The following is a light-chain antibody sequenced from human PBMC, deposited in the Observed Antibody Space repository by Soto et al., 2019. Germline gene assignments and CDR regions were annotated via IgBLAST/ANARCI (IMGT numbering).Light chain of an antibody. CDR1: SSDVGRYNY. CDR2: EVT. V-gene: IGLV2-8*01. Sequence: QSALTQPPSASGSRGQSVTISCTGTSSDVGRYNYVSWYQHHPGKAPKLIIYEVTKRPSGVPDRFSGSKSGNTASLTVSGLQAEDEADYYCSSYAGSSTYVVFGGGTQLTVL. J-gene: IGLJ2*01. CDR3: SSYAGSSTYVV.